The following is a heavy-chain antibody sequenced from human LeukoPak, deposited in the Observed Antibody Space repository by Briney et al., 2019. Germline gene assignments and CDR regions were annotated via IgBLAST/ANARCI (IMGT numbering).Heavy chain of an antibody. D-gene: IGHD3-3*01. CDR1: GGTFSSYA. CDR3: ARDLPHSYYDFWSGYYRGDY. J-gene: IGHJ4*02. CDR2: IIPIFGTA. Sequence: GASVKVSCKASGGTFSSYAVSWVRQAPGQGLEWMGGIIPIFGTANYAQKLQGRVTMTTDTSTSTAYMELRSLRSDDTAVYYCARDLPHSYYDFWSGYYRGDYWGQGTLVTVSS. V-gene: IGHV1-69*05.